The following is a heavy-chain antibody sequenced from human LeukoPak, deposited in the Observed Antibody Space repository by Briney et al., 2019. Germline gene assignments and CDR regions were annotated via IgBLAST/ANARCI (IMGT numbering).Heavy chain of an antibody. V-gene: IGHV3-74*01. CDR1: GFTFSSYW. CDR2: INSDGSST. D-gene: IGHD3-22*01. J-gene: IGHJ4*02. CDR3: AREFVGYYYDSSGYIS. Sequence: PGGSLRLSCAASGFTFSSYWMHWVRQAPGKGLVWVSRINSDGSSTSYADSVKGRFTISRDNAKDTLYLQMNSLRAEDTAVYYCAREFVGYYYDSSGYISWGQGTLVTVSS.